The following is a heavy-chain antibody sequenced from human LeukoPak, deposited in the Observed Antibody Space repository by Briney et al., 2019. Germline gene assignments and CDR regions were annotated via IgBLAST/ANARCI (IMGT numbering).Heavy chain of an antibody. V-gene: IGHV3-30*18. CDR3: AKGTTWFGELSGYFDY. CDR2: ISYDGSNK. Sequence: PGGSLRLSCAASGFTFSSYGMHWVRQAQGKGLEWVAVISYDGSNKYYADSVKGRFTISRDNSKNTLYLQMNSLRAEDTAVYYCAKGTTWFGELSGYFDYWGQGTLVTVSS. J-gene: IGHJ4*02. D-gene: IGHD3-10*01. CDR1: GFTFSSYG.